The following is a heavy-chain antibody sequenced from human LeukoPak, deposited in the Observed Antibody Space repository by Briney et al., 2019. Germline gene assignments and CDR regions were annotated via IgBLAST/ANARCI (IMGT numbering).Heavy chain of an antibody. D-gene: IGHD3-3*01. J-gene: IGHJ4*02. CDR1: GFTFSDYY. CDR3: AKGMYYDFWSGFRY. CDR2: ISSSGGTI. Sequence: GGSLRLSCAASGFTFSDYYMSWIRQAPGKGLEWVSYISSSGGTIYYADSVKGRFTISRDNAKNSLYLQMKSLRAEDTALYYCAKGMYYDFWSGFRYWGQGTLVTVSS. V-gene: IGHV3-11*01.